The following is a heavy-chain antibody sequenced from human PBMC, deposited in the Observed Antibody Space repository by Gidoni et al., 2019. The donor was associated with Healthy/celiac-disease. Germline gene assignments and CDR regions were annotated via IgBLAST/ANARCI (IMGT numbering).Heavy chain of an antibody. D-gene: IGHD1-26*01. V-gene: IGHV3-30*18. CDR1: GFTFSSYG. CDR2: ISYDGSNK. J-gene: IGHJ4*02. CDR3: AKDLRIVGAAG. Sequence: QVQLVESGGGVVQPGRSLRLPCAASGFTFSSYGMHWVRQAPGKGLEWVAVISYDGSNKYYADSVKGRFTISRDNSKNTLYLQMNSLRAEDTAVYYCAKDLRIVGAAGWGQGTLVTVSS.